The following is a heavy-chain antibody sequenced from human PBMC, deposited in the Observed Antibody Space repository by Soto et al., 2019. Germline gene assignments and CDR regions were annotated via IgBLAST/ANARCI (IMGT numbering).Heavy chain of an antibody. CDR1: GGTFSSYA. Sequence: GDSVKVSCKASGGTFSSYAIRWVRQETGKGGESMGRIIPIFSTANYAQKFLCRVTITADCSTSTAYIELTGLRSVDRAVYYCARVLNPTMVRGVTTDSFDIWGQGTMVTVSS. CDR2: IIPIFSTA. J-gene: IGHJ3*02. CDR3: ARVLNPTMVRGVTTDSFDI. D-gene: IGHD3-10*01. V-gene: IGHV1-69*13.